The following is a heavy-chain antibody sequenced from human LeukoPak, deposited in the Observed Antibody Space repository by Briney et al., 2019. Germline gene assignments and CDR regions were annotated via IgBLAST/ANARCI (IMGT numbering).Heavy chain of an antibody. Sequence: PGGSLRLSCAASGFTFSSYSMNWVHQAPGKGLEGVSSISSSSSYIYYADSVKGRFTISRDNAKNSLYLQVNSLRVEDTAVYYCARDRQGYYDSSGYSHVGSFDYWGQGTLVTVSS. CDR2: ISSSSSYI. CDR3: ARDRQGYYDSSGYSHVGSFDY. V-gene: IGHV3-21*01. CDR1: GFTFSSYS. J-gene: IGHJ4*02. D-gene: IGHD3-22*01.